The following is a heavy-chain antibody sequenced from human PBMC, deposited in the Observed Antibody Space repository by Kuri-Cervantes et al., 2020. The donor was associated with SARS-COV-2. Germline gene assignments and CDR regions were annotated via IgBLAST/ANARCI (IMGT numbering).Heavy chain of an antibody. J-gene: IGHJ5*02. CDR2: IYYSGST. Sequence: SETLSLTCTVSGGSISSYYWSWIRQPPGKGLEWIGYIYYSGSTNYNPSLKSRVTISVDTSKNQFSLELSSVTAADTAVYYCARLPLFLLRYCSGGSCYSRSGFWFDPWGQGTRVTVSS. CDR1: GGSISSYY. D-gene: IGHD2-15*01. V-gene: IGHV4-59*08. CDR3: ARLPLFLLRYCSGGSCYSRSGFWFDP.